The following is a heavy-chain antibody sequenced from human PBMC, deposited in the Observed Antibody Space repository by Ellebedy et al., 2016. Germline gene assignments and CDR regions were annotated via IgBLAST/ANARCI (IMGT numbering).Heavy chain of an antibody. V-gene: IGHV3-21*04. CDR3: AKDIDSAAMVILDY. Sequence: GESLKISCAASGFTFSSYSMNWVRQAPGKGLEWVSSISSSSSYIYYADSVKGRFTISRDNAKNSLYLQMNSLRAEDTALYYCAKDIDSAAMVILDYWGQGTLVTVSS. CDR1: GFTFSSYS. D-gene: IGHD5-18*01. CDR2: ISSSSSYI. J-gene: IGHJ4*02.